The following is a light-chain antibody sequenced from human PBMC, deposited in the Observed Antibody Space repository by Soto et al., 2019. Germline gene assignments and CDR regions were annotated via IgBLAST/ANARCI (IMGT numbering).Light chain of an antibody. V-gene: IGKV1-33*01. J-gene: IGKJ1*01. Sequence: DTQMTQSPSSLSPSVGGRGIIMCHASQDISNYLNWYQQKPGKAPKLLIYDASSLETGAQSRFSGSGSGTEFTFTISSLQPEDFATYYCQQYDSPPTFGQGTQLDIK. CDR3: QQYDSPPT. CDR2: DAS. CDR1: QDISNY.